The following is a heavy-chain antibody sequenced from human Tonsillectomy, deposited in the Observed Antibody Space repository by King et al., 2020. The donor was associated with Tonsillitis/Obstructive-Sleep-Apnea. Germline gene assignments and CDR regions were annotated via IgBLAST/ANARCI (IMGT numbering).Heavy chain of an antibody. CDR3: ARDESRWPVGGYYYYMDV. V-gene: IGHV3-11*05. D-gene: IGHD6-19*01. J-gene: IGHJ6*03. CDR2: ISSSSSYT. Sequence: VQLVESGGGLVKPGGSLRLSCAASGFTFSDYYMSWIRQAPGKGLEWVSYISSSSSYTNYADSVKGRFTISRDNAKNSLYLQMNSLRAEDTAVYYCARDESRWPVGGYYYYMDVWGKGTTVTVSS. CDR1: GFTFSDYY.